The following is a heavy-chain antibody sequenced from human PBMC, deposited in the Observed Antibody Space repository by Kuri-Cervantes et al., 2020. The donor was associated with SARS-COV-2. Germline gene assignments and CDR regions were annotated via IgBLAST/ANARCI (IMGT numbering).Heavy chain of an antibody. D-gene: IGHD2-15*01. V-gene: IGHV1-18*01. CDR3: ARVLICGGSCYAFDI. CDR1: GYAFTSRG. J-gene: IGHJ3*02. CDR2: ISAYRGHT. Sequence: ASVKVSCKASGYAFTSRGISWVRQAPGEGFEWMGWISAYRGHTNYAENLQDRFTMTTDTATSTAYMELRSLRSDDTAVYYCARVLICGGSCYAFDIWGQGTMVTVSS.